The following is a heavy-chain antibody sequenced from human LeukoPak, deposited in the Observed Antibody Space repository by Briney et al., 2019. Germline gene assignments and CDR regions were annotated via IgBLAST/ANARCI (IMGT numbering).Heavy chain of an antibody. V-gene: IGHV4-59*02. CDR3: ARGVGYYYYMDV. CDR1: GGSVSDYY. J-gene: IGHJ6*03. Sequence: PSETLSLTCTISGGSVSDYYWSWIRQSPGKGLEWIGYIYHTGSTSYSPSLKSRVTISADTSQNQFSLKLSSVTAADTAVYYCARGVGYYYYMDVWGKGTTVTISS. CDR2: IYHTGST.